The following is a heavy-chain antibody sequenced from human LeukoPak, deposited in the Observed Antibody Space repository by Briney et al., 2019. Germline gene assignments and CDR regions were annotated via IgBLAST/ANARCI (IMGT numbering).Heavy chain of an antibody. J-gene: IGHJ3*02. CDR1: GYTFTGYY. D-gene: IGHD3-10*01. CDR3: ARDSVTMVRGVIWDAFDI. V-gene: IGHV1-2*02. Sequence: ASVKVSCKASGYTFTGYYMHWVRQAPGQGLEWMGWINPNSGGTNYAQKFQGRVTMTRDTSISTAYMELSRLRSDDTAVYYCARDSVTMVRGVIWDAFDIWGQGTMVTVSS. CDR2: INPNSGGT.